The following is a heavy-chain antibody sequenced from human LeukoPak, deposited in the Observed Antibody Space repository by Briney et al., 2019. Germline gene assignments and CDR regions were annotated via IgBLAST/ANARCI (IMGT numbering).Heavy chain of an antibody. J-gene: IGHJ5*01. CDR2: IHDSGNS. Sequence: SEILSLTCSVSGDSVSNFYWNWIRQPPGKRMEWIGNIHDSGNSNYNPSLQSRVTMSIDTSRRQLFLKLTSVTAADTAIYYCALAPNSNWFGFWGRGTLVTVSS. V-gene: IGHV4-59*08. CDR3: ALAPNSNWFGF. D-gene: IGHD2-8*01. CDR1: GDSVSNFY.